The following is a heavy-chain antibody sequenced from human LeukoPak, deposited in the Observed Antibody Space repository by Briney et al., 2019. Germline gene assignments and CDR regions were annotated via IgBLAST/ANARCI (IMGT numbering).Heavy chain of an antibody. Sequence: GGSLRLSCTASGFTFGDYAINWVRQAPGKGLEWVGFIRSKAFGGTTEYAASVKGRFTISRDGSKRIAYLQMNSLKTEDTAVYYCARSYNWNDVFLYYWGQGTLVTVSS. J-gene: IGHJ4*02. CDR3: ARSYNWNDVFLYY. D-gene: IGHD1-1*01. CDR2: IRSKAFGGTT. CDR1: GFTFGDYA. V-gene: IGHV3-49*04.